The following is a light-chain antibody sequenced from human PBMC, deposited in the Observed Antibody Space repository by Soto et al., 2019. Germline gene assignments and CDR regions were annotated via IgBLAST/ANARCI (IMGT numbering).Light chain of an antibody. J-gene: IGKJ3*01. CDR1: QGISNY. CDR3: ETYYCAPPFT. V-gene: IGKV1-27*01. Sequence: DIQMTQSPSSLSASLGDRVTITCRASQGISNYLALYQQKPGKDHTLLIYAASTLQAGDPSRIGGSGFGRDFSLTISILQSAEVATYYCETYYCAPPFTFGHGTKVDIK. CDR2: AAS.